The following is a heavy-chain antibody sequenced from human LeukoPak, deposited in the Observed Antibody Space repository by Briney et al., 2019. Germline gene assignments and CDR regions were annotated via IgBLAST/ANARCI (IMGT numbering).Heavy chain of an antibody. CDR1: VFDFSGYW. V-gene: IGHV3-74*01. D-gene: IGHD3-10*01. CDR2: FHSDSARI. CDR3: VADSENRSGGDF. Sequence: GGSLRLXCSGSVFDFSGYWIQWVPRTTGRGLAWVSRFHSDSARIQYARCQSGRFTIPRDNAKNTVYLQINSLRPEDTAVYYCVADSENRSGGDFWGQGPLVTVSS. J-gene: IGHJ4*02.